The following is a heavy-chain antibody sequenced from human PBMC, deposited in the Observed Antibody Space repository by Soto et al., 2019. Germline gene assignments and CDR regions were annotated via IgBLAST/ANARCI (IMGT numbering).Heavy chain of an antibody. CDR1: GYTFTSYA. D-gene: IGHD6-13*01. J-gene: IGHJ5*02. CDR2: INAGNGNT. CDR3: ARGPVGSSWVKGDNWFDP. Sequence: ASVKVSCKASGYTFTSYAMHWVRQAPGQRLEWMGWINAGNGNTKYSQKFQGRVTITRDTSASTAYMELSSLRSEDTAVYYCARGPVGSSWVKGDNWFDPWGQGTLVTVSS. V-gene: IGHV1-3*01.